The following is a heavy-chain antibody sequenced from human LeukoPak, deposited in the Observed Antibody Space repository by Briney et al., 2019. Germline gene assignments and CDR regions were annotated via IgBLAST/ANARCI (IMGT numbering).Heavy chain of an antibody. CDR1: GFTFSSYA. D-gene: IGHD3-9*01. CDR3: AKDRADILTGPWGY. V-gene: IGHV3-23*01. J-gene: IGHJ4*02. CDR2: ISGSGGST. Sequence: GGSLSLSCAASGFTFSSYAMSCVRQAPGKGLEWVSAISGSGGSTYYADSVKGRFTISRDNSKNTLYLQMNSLRAEDTAVYYCAKDRADILTGPWGYWGQGTLVTVSS.